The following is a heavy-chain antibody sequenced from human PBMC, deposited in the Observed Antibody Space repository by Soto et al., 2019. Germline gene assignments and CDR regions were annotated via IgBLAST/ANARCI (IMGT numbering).Heavy chain of an antibody. Sequence: ASVKVSCKASGGTFSSYAISWVRQAPGQGLEWMGGIIPIFGTANYAQKFQGRVTITADESTSTAYMELSSLRSEDTAVYYCARDSHNSFTVGANYFDHWGQGTLVTVSS. D-gene: IGHD1-26*01. CDR1: GGTFSSYA. CDR3: ARDSHNSFTVGANYFDH. J-gene: IGHJ4*02. V-gene: IGHV1-69*13. CDR2: IIPIFGTA.